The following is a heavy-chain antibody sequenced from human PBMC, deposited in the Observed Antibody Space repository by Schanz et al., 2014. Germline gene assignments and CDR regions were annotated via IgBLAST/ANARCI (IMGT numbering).Heavy chain of an antibody. Sequence: QVQLVQSGAEVKKPGASVKVSCKASGYTFTSDSMHWVRQAPGQGREWMGMINPSGGSTTYAQKFQGRVTMTRDTSTSTVYMELSSLRSEDTAVYYCARDGVDAAAGGNYWGQGTLVTVSS. CDR2: INPSGGST. V-gene: IGHV1-46*03. D-gene: IGHD6-13*01. CDR1: GYTFTSDS. J-gene: IGHJ4*02. CDR3: ARDGVDAAAGGNY.